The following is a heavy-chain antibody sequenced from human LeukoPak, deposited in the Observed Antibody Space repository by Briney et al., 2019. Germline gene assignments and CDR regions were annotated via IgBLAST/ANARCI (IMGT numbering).Heavy chain of an antibody. V-gene: IGHV4-4*07. CDR3: ARGLVVPAAQGYYYYMDV. CDR1: VASMSSFY. J-gene: IGHJ6*03. D-gene: IGHD2-2*01. CDR2: IYTSGST. Sequence: PSETLSLTCTLSVASMSSFYWTWIRQPPGEGREWIGRIYTSGSTNYNPSLKSRVTISVDKSKNQFSLKLSSVTAADTAVYYCARGLVVPAAQGYYYYMDVGGKGTTATVSS.